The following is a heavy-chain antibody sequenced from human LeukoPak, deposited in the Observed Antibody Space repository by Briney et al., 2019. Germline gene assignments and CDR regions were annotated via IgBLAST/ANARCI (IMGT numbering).Heavy chain of an antibody. D-gene: IGHD4-11*01. CDR2: IYYSGST. CDR1: GGSISSSSYY. Sequence: SETLSLTCTVSGGSISSSSYYWGWIRQPPGKGLEWIGSIYYSGSTYYNPSLKSRVTISVDTSKNQFSPKLSSVTAADTAVYYCARLLTAPTVTTKTPSPSDYWGQGTLVTVSS. CDR3: ARLLTAPTVTTKTPSPSDY. J-gene: IGHJ4*02. V-gene: IGHV4-39*01.